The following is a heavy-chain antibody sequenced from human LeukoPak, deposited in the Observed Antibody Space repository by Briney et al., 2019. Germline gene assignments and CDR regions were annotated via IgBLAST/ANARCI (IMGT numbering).Heavy chain of an antibody. V-gene: IGHV6-1*01. CDR1: GDSVSSNSVG. J-gene: IGHJ1*01. D-gene: IGHD3-10*01. CDR2: TFYRSKWYN. Sequence: SLTLSLTCAISGDSVSSNSVGWNWIRQSPSRGLEWLGRTFYRSKWYNNYAVSVKSRIIINPDTSKNQFSLQLNSVTPEDTAVYYCARGNTMVRGALQSEYFQHWGQGTLVTVSS. CDR3: ARGNTMVRGALQSEYFQH.